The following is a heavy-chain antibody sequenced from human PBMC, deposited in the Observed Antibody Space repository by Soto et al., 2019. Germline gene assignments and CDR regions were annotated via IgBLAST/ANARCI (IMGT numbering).Heavy chain of an antibody. D-gene: IGHD3-16*01. J-gene: IGHJ3*01. CDR2: INISGPT. CDR3: ASIYMNICLFDF. Sequence: QVQLQESRPGLVKPSETLSLTCSVSGGSIRSYDWHWIRQSAGKGPEWIGRINISGPTKYNPSLKSGVTMFLDRSMTHFSLILNSVTAAGTAVYFCASIYMNICLFDFLGQGALVSVSS. V-gene: IGHV4-4*07. CDR1: GGSIRSYD.